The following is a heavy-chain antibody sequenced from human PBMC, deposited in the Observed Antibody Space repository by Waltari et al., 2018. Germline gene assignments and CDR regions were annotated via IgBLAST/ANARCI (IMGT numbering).Heavy chain of an antibody. CDR3: ARAWISLILGATSAFDI. J-gene: IGHJ3*02. Sequence: QVQLQQWGAGLLKPSETLSPTCAVYGGSFSGYYWSWIRQPPGKGLEWIGEINHSGSTNYNPSLKSRVTISVDTSKNQFSLKLSSVTAADTAVYYCARAWISLILGATSAFDIWGQGTMVTVS. D-gene: IGHD1-26*01. CDR2: INHSGST. CDR1: GGSFSGYY. V-gene: IGHV4-34*01.